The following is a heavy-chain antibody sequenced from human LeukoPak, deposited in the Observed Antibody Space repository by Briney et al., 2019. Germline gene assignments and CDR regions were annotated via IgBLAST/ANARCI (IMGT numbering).Heavy chain of an antibody. Sequence: PGGSLRLSCAASGFTFSSYSMNWVRQAPGKGLEWVSSISSSSSYIYYADSVKGRFTISRDNAKNSLYLQMNSLRAEDTAVYYCARDMSYGDYYYGMDVWGQGTTVTVSS. CDR1: GFTFSSYS. J-gene: IGHJ6*02. D-gene: IGHD4-17*01. CDR3: ARDMSYGDYYYGMDV. CDR2: ISSSSSYI. V-gene: IGHV3-21*01.